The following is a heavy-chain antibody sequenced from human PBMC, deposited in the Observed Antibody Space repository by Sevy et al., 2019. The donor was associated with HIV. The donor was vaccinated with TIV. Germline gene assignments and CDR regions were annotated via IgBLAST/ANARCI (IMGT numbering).Heavy chain of an antibody. J-gene: IGHJ4*02. CDR3: ARGIAAGVDY. CDR2: MNPNTGQT. CDR1: GYTFTALD. Sequence: ASAKVSCKASGYTFTALDINWVRQATGQGLEWMGWMNPNTGQTDYSQRFQGRVTMTRDTSISTAYMELHSLRSDDTAIYYCARGIAAGVDYWGQGTQVTVSS. D-gene: IGHD6-13*01. V-gene: IGHV1-8*01.